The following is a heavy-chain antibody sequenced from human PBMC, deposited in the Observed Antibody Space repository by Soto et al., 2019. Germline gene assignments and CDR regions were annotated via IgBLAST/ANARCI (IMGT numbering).Heavy chain of an antibody. J-gene: IGHJ4*02. V-gene: IGHV2-5*02. CDR2: IFWDDDK. CDR1: GFSLSTSGVS. CDR3: AHISDPGYFDH. Sequence: GPTLVNPTHTLTLTCSFSGFSLSTSGVSVGWIRQPPGKALEWLALIFWDDDKRYSPSLKSRLTITKDTSTNQVVLTMTNMDPVDTATYYCAHISDPGYFDHWGQGTLVTVSS.